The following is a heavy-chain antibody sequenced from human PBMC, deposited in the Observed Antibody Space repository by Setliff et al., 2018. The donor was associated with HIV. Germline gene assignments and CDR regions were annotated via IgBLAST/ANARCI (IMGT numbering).Heavy chain of an antibody. CDR2: INHSGDT. CDR3: ARHRDGGTYPLDY. CDR1: GGSFSGYY. J-gene: IGHJ4*02. Sequence: PSETLSLTCAVYGGSFSGYYWSWIRQPPGKGLEWIGEINHSGDTNYNPSLKSRVTISVDTSKNRFSLQLTSVTAADTAVYYCARHRDGGTYPLDYWGQGTLVTAPQ. V-gene: IGHV4-34*01. D-gene: IGHD1-26*01.